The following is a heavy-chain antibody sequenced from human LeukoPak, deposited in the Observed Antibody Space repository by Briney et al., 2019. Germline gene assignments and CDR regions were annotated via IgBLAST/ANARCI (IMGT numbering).Heavy chain of an antibody. D-gene: IGHD3-9*01. J-gene: IGHJ5*02. CDR2: INHSGST. Sequence: SETLSLTCAVYGGSFSGYYWSWIRQPPGKGLEWIGEINHSGSTNYNPSLKSQVTISVDTSKNQFSLKLSPVTAADTAVYYCARGGRSYYDILTGYYRVNWFDPWGQGTLVTVSS. CDR3: ARGGRSYYDILTGYYRVNWFDP. CDR1: GGSFSGYY. V-gene: IGHV4-34*01.